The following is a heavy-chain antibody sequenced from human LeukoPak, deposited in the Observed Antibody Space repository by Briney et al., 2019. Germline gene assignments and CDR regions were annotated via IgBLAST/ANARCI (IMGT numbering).Heavy chain of an antibody. CDR3: ARDLLLWFGELSSNYYYGMDV. D-gene: IGHD3-10*01. J-gene: IGHJ6*02. V-gene: IGHV3-21*01. CDR1: GFTFSSYS. CDR2: ISSSSSYI. Sequence: TGGSLRLSCAASGFTFSSYSMNWVRQAPGKGLEWVSSISSSSSYIYYADSVKGRFTISRDNAKNSLYLQMNSLRAEDTAVYYCARDLLLWFGELSSNYYYGMDVWGQGTTVTVSS.